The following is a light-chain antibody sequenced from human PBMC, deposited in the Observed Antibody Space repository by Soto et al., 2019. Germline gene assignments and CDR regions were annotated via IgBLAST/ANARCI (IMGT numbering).Light chain of an antibody. CDR3: QAWDSSTLDV. CDR2: QDS. J-gene: IGLJ1*01. V-gene: IGLV3-1*01. Sequence: YELTQPPSVSVSPGQTASITCSGDKLGDKYACWYQQKPGQSPVLVIYQDSKRPSGIPERFSGSNSGNTATLTISGTHAMDEADYYCQAWDSSTLDVFGTGTKVTV. CDR1: KLGDKY.